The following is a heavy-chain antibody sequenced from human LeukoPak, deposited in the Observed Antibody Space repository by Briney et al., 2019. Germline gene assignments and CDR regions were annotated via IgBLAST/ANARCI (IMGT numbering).Heavy chain of an antibody. CDR2: FDPEDGET. Sequence: ASVKVSCKVSGYTLTELSMHWVRQAPGKGLEWMGGFDPEDGETIYAQKFQGRVTMTEDTSTDTAYMELRSLRSEDTAVYYCATAEYSSSSPDYWGQGTLVTVSS. V-gene: IGHV1-24*01. CDR3: ATAEYSSSSPDY. D-gene: IGHD6-6*01. CDR1: GYTLTELS. J-gene: IGHJ4*02.